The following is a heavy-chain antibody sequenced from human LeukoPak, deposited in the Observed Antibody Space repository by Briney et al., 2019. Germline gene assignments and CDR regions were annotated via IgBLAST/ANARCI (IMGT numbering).Heavy chain of an antibody. J-gene: IGHJ3*01. Sequence: PSETLSLTCTVSGGSISSYYWSWIRQPPGKGLEWIGYIYYSGSTNYNPSLKSRVTISVDTSKNQFSLKLSSVTAADTAVYYCARGASWYDFWSGHWGQGTMVTVSS. D-gene: IGHD3-3*01. CDR2: IYYSGST. V-gene: IGHV4-59*08. CDR1: GGSISSYY. CDR3: ARGASWYDFWSGH.